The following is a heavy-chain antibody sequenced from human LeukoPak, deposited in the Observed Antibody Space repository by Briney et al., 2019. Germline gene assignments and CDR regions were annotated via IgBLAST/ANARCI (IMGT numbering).Heavy chain of an antibody. CDR1: GGTFSSYA. D-gene: IGHD3-22*01. CDR2: IIPILGIA. CDR3: ARDQARGVSYYYDSSGYYLAGAFDI. Sequence: ASVKVSCKASGGTFSSYAISWVRQAPGQGLEWMGRIIPILGIANYAQKFQGGVTITADKSTSTAYVELSSLRSEDTAVYYCARDQARGVSYYYDSSGYYLAGAFDIWGQGTMVTVSS. J-gene: IGHJ3*02. V-gene: IGHV1-69*04.